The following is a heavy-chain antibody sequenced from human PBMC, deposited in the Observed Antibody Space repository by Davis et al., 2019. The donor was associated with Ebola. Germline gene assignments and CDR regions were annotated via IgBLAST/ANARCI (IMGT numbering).Heavy chain of an antibody. Sequence: MPSETLSLTCTVSGGSISSSSYYWSWIRQPPGKGLEWIGEINHSGSTNYNPSLKSRVTISVDTSKNQFSLKLSSVTAADTAVYYCARGRDFWKVWGQGTTVTVSS. J-gene: IGHJ6*02. CDR3: ARGRDFWKV. CDR2: INHSGST. D-gene: IGHD3-3*01. CDR1: GGSISSSSYY. V-gene: IGHV4-39*07.